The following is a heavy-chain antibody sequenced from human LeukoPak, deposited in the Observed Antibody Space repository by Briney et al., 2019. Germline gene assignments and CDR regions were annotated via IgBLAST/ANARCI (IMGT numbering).Heavy chain of an antibody. CDR3: AKDHPSIVVVVAAPFDY. V-gene: IGHV3-48*03. J-gene: IGHJ4*02. D-gene: IGHD2-15*01. Sequence: GGSLRLSCAASGFTFSSYEMNWVRQAPGKGLEWVSYISSSGSTIYYADSVKGRFTISRDNAKNSLYLQMNSLRAEDTAVYYCAKDHPSIVVVVAAPFDYWGQGTLVTVSS. CDR2: ISSSGSTI. CDR1: GFTFSSYE.